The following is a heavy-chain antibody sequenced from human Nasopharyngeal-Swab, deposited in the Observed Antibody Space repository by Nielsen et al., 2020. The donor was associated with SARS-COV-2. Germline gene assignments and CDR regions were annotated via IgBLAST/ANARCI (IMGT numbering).Heavy chain of an antibody. J-gene: IGHJ6*02. CDR3: AKDQQWLVLTGYYYYGMDV. D-gene: IGHD6-19*01. V-gene: IGHV3-23*01. Sequence: VRQAPGKGLEWVSAISGSGGSTYYADSVKGRFTISRDNSKNTLYLQMYSLRTEDTAVYYCAKDQQWLVLTGYYYYGMDVWGQGTTVTVSS. CDR2: ISGSGGST.